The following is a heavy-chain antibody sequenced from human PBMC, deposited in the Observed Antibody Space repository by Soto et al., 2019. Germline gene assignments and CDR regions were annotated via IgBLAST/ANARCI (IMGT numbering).Heavy chain of an antibody. J-gene: IGHJ4*02. D-gene: IGHD6-19*01. CDR3: AHARYRSGCYFYFGY. CDR1: GFAVTTSRVG. V-gene: IGHV2-5*02. Sequence: TQTRTQTVNFSGFAVTTSRVGVGWIRQPPGKALEWLALIYWDDDKRYSPSLKSRLTITKDTSKNQVVLTMTNMDPVDTATYYFAHARYRSGCYFYFGYWGQGTLGTVSS. CDR2: IYWDDDK.